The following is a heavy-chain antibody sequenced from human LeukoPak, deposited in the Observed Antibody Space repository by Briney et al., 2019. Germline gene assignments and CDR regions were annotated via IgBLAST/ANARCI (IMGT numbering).Heavy chain of an antibody. Sequence: GGSLRLSCAASGFTVSSNYMSWVRQAPGKGLEWVSVIYSGGSTYYADSVKGRFTISRDNSKNTLYLQMNSLRAEDTAVYYCAREGRGYSGYDTPGYDAFDIWGQGTMVTVSS. CDR3: AREGRGYSGYDTPGYDAFDI. CDR1: GFTVSSNY. J-gene: IGHJ3*02. D-gene: IGHD5-12*01. V-gene: IGHV3-53*01. CDR2: IYSGGST.